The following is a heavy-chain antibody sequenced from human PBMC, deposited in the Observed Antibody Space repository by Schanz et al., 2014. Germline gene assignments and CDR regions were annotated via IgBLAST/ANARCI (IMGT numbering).Heavy chain of an antibody. D-gene: IGHD4-17*01. CDR3: ARKMKLGVYGGKGHDSLDI. Sequence: VQLVESGGGVVQPGRSLRLSCVASGFTFSSHWMHWVRQDPGKGLVWVARINSVGSNTDYADSVTGRFTISRDNAKNTLYLQMNTLRAEDTAVYYCARKMKLGVYGGKGHDSLDIWGQGTMVTVSS. J-gene: IGHJ3*02. CDR2: INSVGSNT. V-gene: IGHV3-74*02. CDR1: GFTFSSHW.